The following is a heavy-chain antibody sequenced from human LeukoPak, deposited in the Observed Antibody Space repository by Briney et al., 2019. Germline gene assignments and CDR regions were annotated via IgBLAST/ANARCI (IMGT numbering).Heavy chain of an antibody. CDR1: VGSITSGGHY. CDR2: IYHSGTT. Sequence: SQTLSLTCALPVGSITSGGHYWSWIRQHPGKGLEWIGYIYHSGTTYCTPSLKSRITMSVDTSKNQFSLKLSSVTAADTAMYYCARAVSDIAVAGWLDPCGQGTLVTVSS. J-gene: IGHJ5*02. CDR3: ARAVSDIAVAGWLDP. D-gene: IGHD6-19*01. V-gene: IGHV4-31*11.